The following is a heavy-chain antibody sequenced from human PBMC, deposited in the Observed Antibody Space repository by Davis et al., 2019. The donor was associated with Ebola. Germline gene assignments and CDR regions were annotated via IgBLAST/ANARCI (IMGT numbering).Heavy chain of an antibody. CDR2: IYHSGST. D-gene: IGHD4-17*01. CDR3: ARYFTVTTGYYFDY. CDR1: GGSISSSNW. J-gene: IGHJ4*02. Sequence: PSETLSLTCAVSGGSISSSNWWRWVRQPPGKGLEWIGEIYHSGSTNYNPSLKSRVTISVDKSKNQFSLKLSSVTAADTAVYYCARYFTVTTGYYFDYWGQGTLVTVSS. V-gene: IGHV4-4*02.